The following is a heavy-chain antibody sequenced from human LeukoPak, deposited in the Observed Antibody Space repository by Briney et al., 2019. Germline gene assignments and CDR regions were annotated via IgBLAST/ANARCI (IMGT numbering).Heavy chain of an antibody. J-gene: IGHJ6*03. Sequence: GGSLRLSCAASGFTFSGYTMSWVRQAPGKGLEWVSYISSSSSTIYYADSVKGRFTISRDNAKNSLYLQMDSLRAEDTAVYYCASGHYYYMDVWGKGTTVTVSS. D-gene: IGHD3/OR15-3a*01. CDR3: ASGHYYYMDV. CDR1: GFTFSGYT. CDR2: ISSSSSTI. V-gene: IGHV3-48*01.